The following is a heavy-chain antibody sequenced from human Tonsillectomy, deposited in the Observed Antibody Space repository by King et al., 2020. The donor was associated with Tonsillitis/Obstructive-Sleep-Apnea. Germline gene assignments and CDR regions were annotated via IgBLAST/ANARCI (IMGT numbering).Heavy chain of an antibody. CDR1: GFTFSSYA. Sequence: VQLVESGGGLVQPGGSLRLSCAASGFTFSSYAMSWVRQAPGKGLEWVSAISGSGGSTYYADSVKGRFTISRDNSKNTLYLQMNSLRAEDTAVYYCAKDLTPGIVGATLWEFRDAFDIWGQGTMVTVSS. CDR3: AKDLTPGIVGATLWEFRDAFDI. CDR2: ISGSGGST. D-gene: IGHD1-26*01. J-gene: IGHJ3*02. V-gene: IGHV3-23*04.